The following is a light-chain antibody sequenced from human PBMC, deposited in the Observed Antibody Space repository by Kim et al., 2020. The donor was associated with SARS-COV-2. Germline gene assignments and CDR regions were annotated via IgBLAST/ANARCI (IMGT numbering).Light chain of an antibody. J-gene: IGLJ3*02. CDR1: KLGDKY. CDR2: QDS. Sequence: SYELTQPPSVSVSPGQTASFTCSGDKLGDKYACWYQQKPGQSPVLVIYQDSKRPSGIPERFSGSNSGNTATLTISGTQAMDEADYYCQAWDSSTAWVFGGGTKLTVL. V-gene: IGLV3-1*01. CDR3: QAWDSSTAWV.